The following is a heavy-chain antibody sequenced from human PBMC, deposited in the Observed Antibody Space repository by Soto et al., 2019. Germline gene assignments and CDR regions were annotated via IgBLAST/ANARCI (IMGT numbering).Heavy chain of an antibody. CDR1: GFTFSSYA. Sequence: GGSLRLSCAASGFTFSSYAMSWVRQAPGKGLEWVSAISGSGGSTYYADSVKGRFTISRDNSKNTLYLQMNSLRAEDTAVYYCALSGSYSSYYYYGMDVWGQGTTVTVSS. D-gene: IGHD1-26*01. CDR2: ISGSGGST. V-gene: IGHV3-23*01. CDR3: ALSGSYSSYYYYGMDV. J-gene: IGHJ6*02.